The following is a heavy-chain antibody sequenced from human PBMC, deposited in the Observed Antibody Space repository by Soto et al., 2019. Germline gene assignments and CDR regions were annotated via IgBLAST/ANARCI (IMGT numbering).Heavy chain of an antibody. CDR2: INHSGST. CDR1: GGSFSGYY. Sequence: QVQLQQWGAGLLKPSETLSLTCAVYGGSFSGYYWSWIRQPPGKGLEWIGEINHSGSTNYNPSLKSRVTISVDTSKNQFSLKLSSVTAADTAVYYCASGVAVAGTDAFDIWGQGTMVTVPS. CDR3: ASGVAVAGTDAFDI. J-gene: IGHJ3*02. D-gene: IGHD6-19*01. V-gene: IGHV4-34*01.